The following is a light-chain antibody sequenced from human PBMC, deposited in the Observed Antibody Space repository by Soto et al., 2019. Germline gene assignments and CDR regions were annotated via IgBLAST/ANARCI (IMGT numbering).Light chain of an antibody. CDR2: KAF. CDR3: QQYNSYL. V-gene: IGKV1-5*03. Sequence: IQMTQSPSSLSASVGYRVTIICRASQSISSWLAWYQQKPGKAPKLLIYKAFSLQSGVPSRFSGRGSGTEFTLTISSLQPDDFGNYYCQQYNSYLFGQGTKVDIK. J-gene: IGKJ1*01. CDR1: QSISSW.